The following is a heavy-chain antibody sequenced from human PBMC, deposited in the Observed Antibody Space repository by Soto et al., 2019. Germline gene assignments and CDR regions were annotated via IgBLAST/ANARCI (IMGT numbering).Heavy chain of an antibody. J-gene: IGHJ6*02. CDR3: AKGAVAGMSPYYYYGMDV. CDR1: GFTFSSYG. V-gene: IGHV3-30*18. CDR2: ISYDGSNK. D-gene: IGHD6-19*01. Sequence: GGSLRLSCAASGFTFSSYGMHWVRQAPGKGLEWVAVISYDGSNKYYADSVKGRFTISRDNSKNTLYLQMNSLRAEDTAVYYCAKGAVAGMSPYYYYGMDVWGQGTTVTVSS.